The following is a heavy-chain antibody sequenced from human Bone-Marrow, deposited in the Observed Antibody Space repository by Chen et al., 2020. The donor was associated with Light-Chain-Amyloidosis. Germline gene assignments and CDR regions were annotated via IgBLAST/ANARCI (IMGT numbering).Heavy chain of an antibody. Sequence: EVQLVESGGGLVQPGGSLRLSCAASGFSFSSYAMSWVRQAPGKGLGWVSGVRGGGCSRYYADAVKGRLTISRDNSKNTLYLQMNSLGAEDTAVYYCAKDISYDDILPDYPADAFDIWGQGTMVTVSS. CDR3: AKDISYDDILPDYPADAFDI. V-gene: IGHV3-23*04. J-gene: IGHJ3*02. CDR2: VRGGGCSR. D-gene: IGHD3-9*01. CDR1: GFSFSSYA.